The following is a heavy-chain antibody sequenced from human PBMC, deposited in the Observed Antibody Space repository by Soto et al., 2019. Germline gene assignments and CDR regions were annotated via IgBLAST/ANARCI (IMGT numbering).Heavy chain of an antibody. D-gene: IGHD3-22*01. J-gene: IGHJ4*02. V-gene: IGHV3-64*01. Sequence: SGGSLRLSCAASGFTFSSYPMHWVRQAPGKGLEYVSSISSNGGNTYYANSVKGRFTISRDNSKNTLYLQMGSLRAEDMAVYYCARYYYDTSSYYYFDYWGQGTLVTVSS. CDR1: GFTFSSYP. CDR2: ISSNGGNT. CDR3: ARYYYDTSSYYYFDY.